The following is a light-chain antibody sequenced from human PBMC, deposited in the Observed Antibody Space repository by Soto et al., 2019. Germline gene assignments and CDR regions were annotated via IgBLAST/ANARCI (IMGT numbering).Light chain of an antibody. CDR3: QQRRNWPWLT. Sequence: EIVLTQSPATLSLSPGERATLSCRTSQSVSDQLAWFQQKPGQAPRLLIYDASNRATGIPAGFSGSGYGTDFTLTISSLEPEDVAVYYCQQRRNWPWLTFGGGTKVEI. J-gene: IGKJ4*01. CDR1: QSVSDQ. CDR2: DAS. V-gene: IGKV3-11*01.